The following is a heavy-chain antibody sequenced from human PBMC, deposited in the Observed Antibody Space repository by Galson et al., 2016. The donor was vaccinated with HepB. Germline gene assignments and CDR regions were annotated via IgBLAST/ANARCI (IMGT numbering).Heavy chain of an antibody. CDR1: GFTFSRHS. CDR2: TGVDGGPT. J-gene: IGHJ4*02. V-gene: IGHV3-23*01. Sequence: SLRLSCAASGFTFSRHSMSWVRQAPGKGLEWVSGTGVDGGPTFYAESVKGRFIISKDMSKNTLSLQMNSLRADDTAVYYCARQGSGSYRFDYWGQGTLVTVSS. CDR3: ARQGSGSYRFDY. D-gene: IGHD1-26*01.